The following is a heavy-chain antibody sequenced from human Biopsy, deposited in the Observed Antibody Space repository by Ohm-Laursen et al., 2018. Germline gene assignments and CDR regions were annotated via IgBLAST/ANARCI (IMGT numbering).Heavy chain of an antibody. CDR3: ARDLTWGSYFDS. CDR1: GFSFADYY. J-gene: IGHJ4*02. V-gene: IGHV3-11*01. CDR2: ISSSGNTE. D-gene: IGHD3-16*01. Sequence: GSLRLSCAANGFSFADYYMSWIRQAPGKGLDWVSYISSSGNTEKYADSVKGRFTISRDNSKNSLYLQMNSLRAEDTAVYYCARDLTWGSYFDSWGQGTLVTVSS.